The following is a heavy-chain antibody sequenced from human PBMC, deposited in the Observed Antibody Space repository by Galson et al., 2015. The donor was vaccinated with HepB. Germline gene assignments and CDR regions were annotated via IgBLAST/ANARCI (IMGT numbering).Heavy chain of an antibody. CDR3: ARAPFDVGAHDVMSGHNTRQFYT. V-gene: IGHV1-8*02. Sequence: SVKVSCKASGYTFTSYGISWVRQAPGQGLEWMGWMNPNSGNTGYSQKFQGRVTMTRSTSLSTAYMELSSLSSEDTAVYYCARAPFDVGAHDVMSGHNTRQFYTWGQGALVPVSS. CDR1: GYTFTSYG. J-gene: IGHJ3*02. CDR2: MNPNSGNT. D-gene: IGHD3-3*01.